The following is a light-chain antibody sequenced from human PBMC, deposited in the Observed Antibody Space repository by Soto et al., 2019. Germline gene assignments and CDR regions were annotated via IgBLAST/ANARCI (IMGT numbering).Light chain of an antibody. Sequence: EIVRTQSPATLSVSPGERATLSCRASQSVGSNLAWYQQKPGQAPRLLIYGASTRATGIPARFSGSGSGKEFTLTISSMQSEDFAIYYCQQYNNWPPDRTFGQGTKVEIK. CDR2: GAS. J-gene: IGKJ1*01. V-gene: IGKV3-15*01. CDR1: QSVGSN. CDR3: QQYNNWPPDRT.